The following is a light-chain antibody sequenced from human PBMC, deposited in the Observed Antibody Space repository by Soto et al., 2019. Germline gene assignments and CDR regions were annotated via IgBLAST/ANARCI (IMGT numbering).Light chain of an antibody. CDR2: EVR. CDR1: SSDVGGYTS. CDR3: SSYTSLSTLVL. V-gene: IGLV2-14*01. J-gene: IGLJ2*01. Sequence: QSVLAQPSSVSGSPGQSITISCAGTSSDVGGYTSVSWYQKHPGKAPKLMIYEVRNRPSGVSNRFSASKSGNTASLTISGLQAKDEADYYCSSYTSLSTLVLFGGGTKATVL.